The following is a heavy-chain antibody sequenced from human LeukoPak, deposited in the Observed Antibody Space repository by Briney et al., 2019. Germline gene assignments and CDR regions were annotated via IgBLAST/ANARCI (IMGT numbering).Heavy chain of an antibody. V-gene: IGHV3-33*01. CDR1: GFTFSSYG. J-gene: IGHJ4*02. Sequence: PGGSLRLSCATSGFTFSSYGLHWVRQAPGKGLEWVAAIWYDGSNQYYADSVKGRFIISRDNSKNTLYLQMNSLRAEDTAVYYCARDRHPHYDYSGHYPGDYWGQGTLVTVSS. D-gene: IGHD3-22*01. CDR2: IWYDGSNQ. CDR3: ARDRHPHYDYSGHYPGDY.